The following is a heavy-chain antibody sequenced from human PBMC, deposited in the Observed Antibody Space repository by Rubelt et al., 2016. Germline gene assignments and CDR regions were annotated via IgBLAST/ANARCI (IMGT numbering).Heavy chain of an antibody. Sequence: QVQLVQSGAEVKKSGASVKVSCKASGYTFSKYGISWVRQAPGQGLEWMGWISVNSGDTKYAQKAQGGVTMTTDTATSTAYMELTSLRSDDTAVYSCARATNWNYAFDIWGQGTMITVSS. D-gene: IGHD1-7*01. CDR3: ARATNWNYAFDI. CDR2: ISVNSGDT. J-gene: IGHJ3*02. CDR1: GYTFSKYG. V-gene: IGHV1-18*01.